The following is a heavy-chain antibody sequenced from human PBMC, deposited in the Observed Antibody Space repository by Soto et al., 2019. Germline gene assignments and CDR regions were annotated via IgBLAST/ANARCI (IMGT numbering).Heavy chain of an antibody. J-gene: IGHJ4*02. CDR3: AGGEDDSSGYYWDY. CDR2: IYTSGST. Sequence: PSETLSLTCTVSGGSISSYYWSWIRQPAGKGLEWIGRIYTSGSTNYNPSLKSRVTMSVDTSKNQFSLKLSSVTAADTAVYYCAGGEDDSSGYYWDYWGQGTLVTVSS. CDR1: GGSISSYY. V-gene: IGHV4-4*07. D-gene: IGHD3-22*01.